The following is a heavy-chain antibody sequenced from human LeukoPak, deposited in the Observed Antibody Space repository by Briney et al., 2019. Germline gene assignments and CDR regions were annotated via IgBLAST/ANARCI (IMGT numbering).Heavy chain of an antibody. CDR3: ARVYYYDSSGYFFDY. CDR2: ISGTSSYI. Sequence: PGGSLRLSCAASGFTFSTYSMNWVRQAPGKGLEWVSSISGTSSYIYYADSVKGRFTISRDNAKNSLSLQMNSLRAEDTAVYYCARVYYYDSSGYFFDYWGQGTLVTVSS. V-gene: IGHV3-21*01. D-gene: IGHD3-22*01. J-gene: IGHJ4*02. CDR1: GFTFSTYS.